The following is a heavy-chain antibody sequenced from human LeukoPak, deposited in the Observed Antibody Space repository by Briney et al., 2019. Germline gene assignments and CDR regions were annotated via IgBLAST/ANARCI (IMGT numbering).Heavy chain of an antibody. V-gene: IGHV3-21*01. D-gene: IGHD4-11*01. CDR2: ITIGSNYI. CDR3: AKTTVTPPYYMDV. CDR1: GFTFSRYN. Sequence: GGSLRLSCAASGFTFSRYNMNWVRQAPGKGLEWVSSITIGSNYIYYADSVKGRFTISRDNAKESLYLQMNSLRAEDTAVYYCAKTTVTPPYYMDVWGKGTTVTVSS. J-gene: IGHJ6*03.